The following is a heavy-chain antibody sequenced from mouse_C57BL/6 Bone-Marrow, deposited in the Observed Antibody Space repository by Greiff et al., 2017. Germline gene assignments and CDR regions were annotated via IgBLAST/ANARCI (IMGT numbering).Heavy chain of an antibody. D-gene: IGHD1-1*01. V-gene: IGHV3-6*01. J-gene: IGHJ1*03. Sequence: EVKLQESGPGLVKPSQSLSLTCSVTGYSITSGYYWNWIRQFPGNKLEWMGYISYDGSNNYNPSLKNRISITRDTSKNQFFLKLNSVTTEDTATYYCARGYYYGSSYDWYCDVWGTGTTVTVSS. CDR2: ISYDGSN. CDR3: ARGYYYGSSYDWYCDV. CDR1: GYSITSGYY.